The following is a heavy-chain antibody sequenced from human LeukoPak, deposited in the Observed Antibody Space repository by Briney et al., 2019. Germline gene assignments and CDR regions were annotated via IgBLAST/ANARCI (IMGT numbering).Heavy chain of an antibody. CDR1: GYTLTELS. CDR3: ATLMVRGVTDAFDI. D-gene: IGHD3-10*01. J-gene: IGHJ3*02. CDR2: FDPEDGET. Sequence: ASVKVSCKVSGYTLTELSMHWVRPAPGKGLEWMGGFDPEDGETIYAQKFQGRVTMTEDTSTDTAYIELSSLRSEDTAVYYCATLMVRGVTDAFDIWGRGTMVTVSS. V-gene: IGHV1-24*01.